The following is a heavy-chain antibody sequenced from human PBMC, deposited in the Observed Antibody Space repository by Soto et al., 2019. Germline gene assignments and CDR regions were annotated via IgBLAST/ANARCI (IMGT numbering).Heavy chain of an antibody. J-gene: IGHJ4*01. V-gene: IGHV4-59*04. CDR1: GSSISSYY. Sequence: PSETLSLTCTVSGSSISSYYCSWIRQHPGKGLEWIGYISYSGCTYHNPSLKSRVTISVDRSNNQFTMKLTSVTAAKPAAYYCPRHYAVAPFGYRGHGTRDTVSP. CDR2: ISYSGCT. D-gene: IGHD4-17*01. CDR3: PRHYAVAPFGY.